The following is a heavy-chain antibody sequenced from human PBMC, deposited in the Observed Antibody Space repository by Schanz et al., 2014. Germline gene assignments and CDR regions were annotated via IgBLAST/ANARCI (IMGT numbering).Heavy chain of an antibody. CDR3: ARDHVATTEYDYFFYYLDV. V-gene: IGHV1-18*01. CDR1: GYTFTAYG. D-gene: IGHD1-1*01. J-gene: IGHJ6*03. Sequence: VQSVHSGTEVQKLGASVKVSCQTSGYTFTAYGINWVRQAPGQGLEWIGWISAQTGDTRYAQKMQGRVTMTRDVSSTTAFLELRSLRYDDTAVYYCARDHVATTEYDYFFYYLDVWATGITVIVS. CDR2: ISAQTGDT.